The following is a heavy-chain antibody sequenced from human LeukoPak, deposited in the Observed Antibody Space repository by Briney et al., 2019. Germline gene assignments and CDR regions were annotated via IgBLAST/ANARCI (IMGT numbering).Heavy chain of an antibody. CDR3: ARVRSSSWEIDY. D-gene: IGHD6-13*01. CDR1: GGTFSSYA. V-gene: IGHV1-69*04. CDR2: IIPILGIA. J-gene: IGHJ4*02. Sequence: ASVKVSCKASGGTFSSYAISWVRQAPGQGLEWMGRIIPILGIANYAQKFQGRVTITADKSTSTAYMELSSLRSEDTAVYYCARVRSSSWEIDYWGQGTLVTVSS.